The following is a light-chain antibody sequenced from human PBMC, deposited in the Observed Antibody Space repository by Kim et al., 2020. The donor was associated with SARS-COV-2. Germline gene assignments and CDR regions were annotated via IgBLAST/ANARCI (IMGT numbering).Light chain of an antibody. J-gene: IGKJ4*01. Sequence: WSPGERATLSCKASETMSSMYLAWYQQKSGQAPRLLIYGTSSRATGIPDRFSGSRSGTDFILTISRLEPEDFAVYYCQQYGGSLTFGGGTKVDIK. CDR2: GTS. CDR3: QQYGGSLT. V-gene: IGKV3-20*01. CDR1: ETMSSMY.